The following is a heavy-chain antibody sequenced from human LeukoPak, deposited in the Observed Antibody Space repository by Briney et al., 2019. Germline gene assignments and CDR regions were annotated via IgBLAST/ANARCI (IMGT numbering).Heavy chain of an antibody. D-gene: IGHD5-12*01. CDR1: GGSISSYY. J-gene: IGHJ4*02. CDR2: IYYSGST. CDR3: ARVNLPGGYTV. Sequence: SSETLSLTCTVSGGSISSYYWSWIRQPPAKGLEWIGYIYYSGSTNYNPSLKSRVTISVDTSKNQFSLKLSSVTAADTAVYYCARVNLPGGYTVWGQGTLVTVSS. V-gene: IGHV4-59*01.